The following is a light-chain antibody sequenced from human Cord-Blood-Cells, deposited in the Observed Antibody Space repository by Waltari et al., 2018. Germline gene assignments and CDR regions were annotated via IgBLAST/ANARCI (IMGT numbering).Light chain of an antibody. CDR2: GAS. CDR1: QSVSSSY. V-gene: IGKV3-20*01. Sequence: PGTLSLSPGERATLSCRASQSVSSSYLAWYQQKPGQAPRLLIYGASSRATGIPDRFSGSGSGTDFTLTISRLEPEDFAVYYCQQYGSSPYTFGQGTKLEIK. J-gene: IGKJ2*01. CDR3: QQYGSSPYT.